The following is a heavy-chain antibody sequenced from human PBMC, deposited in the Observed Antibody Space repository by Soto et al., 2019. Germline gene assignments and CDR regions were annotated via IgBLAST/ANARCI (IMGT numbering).Heavy chain of an antibody. CDR2: INYSGST. D-gene: IGHD3-9*01. CDR1: GGSISGYY. CDR3: VRYFVWPSGFDI. V-gene: IGHV4-59*01. J-gene: IGHJ3*02. Sequence: SETLSLTCTVSGGSISGYYWSWIRQPPGKRLEWIGYINYSGSTNYNPSLKSRVTISVDTSKKQFSLNLVSVTAADTAVYYCVRYFVWPSGFDIWGQAT.